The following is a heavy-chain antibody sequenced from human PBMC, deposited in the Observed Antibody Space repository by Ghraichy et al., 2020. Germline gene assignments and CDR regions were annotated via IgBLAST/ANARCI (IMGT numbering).Heavy chain of an antibody. D-gene: IGHD2-15*01. V-gene: IGHV3-9*01. CDR3: AKDWWV. CDR1: GFTFDDYA. CDR2: ITWNSGTI. J-gene: IGHJ6*02. Sequence: SLNISCAASGFTFDDYAMHWVRQAPGKGLEWVSGITWNSGTIGYADSVKGRFTISRDNAKNSLYLQMNSLRAEDTALYYCAKDWWVWGQGTTVTVSS.